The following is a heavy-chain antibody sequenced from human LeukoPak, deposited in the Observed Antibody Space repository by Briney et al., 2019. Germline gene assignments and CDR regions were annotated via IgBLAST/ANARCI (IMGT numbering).Heavy chain of an antibody. D-gene: IGHD4-17*01. CDR2: IYYSGST. CDR1: GGSNSSSSYY. Sequence: SETLSLXCTVSGGSNSSSSYYWGWIRQPPGKGLEWIGSIYYSGSTYYNPSLKSRVTISVDTSKNQFSLKLSSVTAADMAVYYCARQPTVTFFDYWGQGTLVTVSS. V-gene: IGHV4-39*01. J-gene: IGHJ4*02. CDR3: ARQPTVTFFDY.